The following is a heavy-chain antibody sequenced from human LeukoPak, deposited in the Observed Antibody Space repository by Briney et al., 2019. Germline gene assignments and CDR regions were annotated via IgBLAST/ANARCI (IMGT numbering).Heavy chain of an antibody. CDR1: GFTFSFFA. CDR3: ARDGGRVVAESPNDY. V-gene: IGHV3-48*04. D-gene: IGHD2-15*01. CDR2: ISSSSSTI. J-gene: IGHJ4*02. Sequence: GGSLRLSCAASGFTFSFFAMSWVRQAPGKGLEWVSYISSSSSTIYYADSVKGRFTISRDNAKNSLYLQMNSLRAEDTAVYYCARDGGRVVAESPNDYWGQGTLVTVSS.